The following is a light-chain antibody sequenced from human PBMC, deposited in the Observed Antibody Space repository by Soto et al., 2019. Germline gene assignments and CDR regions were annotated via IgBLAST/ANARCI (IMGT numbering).Light chain of an antibody. V-gene: IGKV1-5*03. CDR3: QQYNAYPWT. CDR2: KAS. CDR1: QSISTW. Sequence: DIHMTQSPSTLSASLGDRVTITCRASQSISTWLAWYQQKPGRAPKLLIYKASSLQSDVPSGFSGSGSGTEFTLTISSLQPDDYATYYCQQYNAYPWTFG. J-gene: IGKJ1*01.